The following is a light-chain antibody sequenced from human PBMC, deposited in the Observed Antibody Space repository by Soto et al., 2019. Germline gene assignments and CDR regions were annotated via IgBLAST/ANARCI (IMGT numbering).Light chain of an antibody. J-gene: IGLJ2*01. CDR3: LLSYNAARV. V-gene: IGLV7-46*01. CDR1: TGAVTSNHH. CDR2: DTS. Sequence: QAVVTQEPSLTVSPGGTVTLTCGSSTGAVTSNHHPYWFQQKAGQAPRTLIYDTSNKHSWTPVRLSGSLLGDKAALTLSGAQPEDEAQYYCLLSYNAARVFGGGTKLTVL.